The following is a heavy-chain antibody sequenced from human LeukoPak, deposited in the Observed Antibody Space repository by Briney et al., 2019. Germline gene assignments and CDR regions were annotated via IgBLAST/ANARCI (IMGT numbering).Heavy chain of an antibody. Sequence: VASVKVSCKASGYTFTSYGISWVRQAPGQGLEWMGWISAYNGNTNYAQKLQGRVTMTTDTSTSTAYMELRSLRSDDTAVYYCARDGNFWSGQGAFDIWGQGTMVTVSS. J-gene: IGHJ3*02. CDR2: ISAYNGNT. D-gene: IGHD3-3*01. CDR1: GYTFTSYG. V-gene: IGHV1-18*01. CDR3: ARDGNFWSGQGAFDI.